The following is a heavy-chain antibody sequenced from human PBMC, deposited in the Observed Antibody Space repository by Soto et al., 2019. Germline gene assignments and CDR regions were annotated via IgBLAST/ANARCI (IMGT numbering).Heavy chain of an antibody. D-gene: IGHD3-16*01. CDR3: AMVDVYVTPSPQDV. CDR2: INTYNGNT. CDR1: GYSFTRYG. Sequence: ASVKVSCKASGYSFTRYGIAWAQQAPGQGLEWMGWINTYNGNTNYAQNLQGRVTLTTDTSTSTAYMELTSLRSNDTAIYYCAMVDVYVTPSPQDVWGQGTTVTVSS. J-gene: IGHJ6*02. V-gene: IGHV1-18*01.